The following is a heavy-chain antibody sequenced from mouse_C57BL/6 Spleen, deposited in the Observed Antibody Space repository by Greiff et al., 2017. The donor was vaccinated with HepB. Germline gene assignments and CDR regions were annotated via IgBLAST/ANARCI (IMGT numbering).Heavy chain of an antibody. CDR2: IYPGSGST. CDR1: GYTFTSYW. D-gene: IGHD2-4*01. J-gene: IGHJ2*01. CDR3: ARLYYDLDYFDY. V-gene: IGHV1-55*01. Sequence: QVQLQQPGAELVKPGASVKMSCKASGYTFTSYWITWVKQRPGQGLEWIGDIYPGSGSTNYNEKFKSKATLTVDTSSSTAYMQLSSLTSEDSAVYYCARLYYDLDYFDYWGQGTTLTVSS.